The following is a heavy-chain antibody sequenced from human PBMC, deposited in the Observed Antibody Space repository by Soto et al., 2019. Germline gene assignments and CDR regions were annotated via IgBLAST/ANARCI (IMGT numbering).Heavy chain of an antibody. V-gene: IGHV1-58*01. CDR2: IVVGSGNT. D-gene: IGHD4-17*01. CDR1: GFTFTSSA. J-gene: IGHJ4*02. CDR3: AAGVRYGDYGDY. Sequence: GASVKVSCKASGFTFTSSAVQWVRQARGQRLEWIGWIVVGSGNTNYAQKFQERVTITRDMSTSTAYMELSSLRSEDTAVDYCAAGVRYGDYGDYWGQGTLVTVSS.